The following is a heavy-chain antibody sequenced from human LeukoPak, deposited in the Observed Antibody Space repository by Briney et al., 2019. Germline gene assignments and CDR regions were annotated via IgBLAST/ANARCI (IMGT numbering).Heavy chain of an antibody. CDR3: AKGASSSPLYYYYGMDV. D-gene: IGHD6-6*01. J-gene: IGHJ6*02. V-gene: IGHV3-23*01. Sequence: QAGGSLRLSCAASGFTFSSYAMSWVRQAPGKGLEWVSAISGSGGSTYYADSVKGRFTISRDNSKNTLYLQMNSLRAEDTAVYYCAKGASSSPLYYYYGMDVWGQGTTVTVSS. CDR1: GFTFSSYA. CDR2: ISGSGGST.